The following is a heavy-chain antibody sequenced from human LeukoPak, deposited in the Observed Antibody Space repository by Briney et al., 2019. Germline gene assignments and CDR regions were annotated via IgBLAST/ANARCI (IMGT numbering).Heavy chain of an antibody. J-gene: IGHJ4*02. CDR2: ISSGDTTV. CDR1: GFTFSDYY. CDR3: ARVTREHYTYGLRYYFDY. D-gene: IGHD5-18*01. V-gene: IGHV3-11*04. Sequence: PGGSLRLSCAASGFTFSDYYMSWMRQAPGKGLEWVSYISSGDTTVYYADSVKGRFAISRDNAKNSLYLQMNSLRAEDTAVYYCARVTREHYTYGLRYYFDYWGQGTLVTVSS.